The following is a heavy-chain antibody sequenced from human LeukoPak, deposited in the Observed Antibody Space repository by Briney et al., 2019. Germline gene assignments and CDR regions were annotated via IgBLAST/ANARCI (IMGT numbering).Heavy chain of an antibody. CDR2: IYHSGST. Sequence: SETLSLTCTVSGYSISSGYYWGWIRQPPGKGLEWIGSIYHSGSTYYNPSLKSRVTISVDTSKNQFSLKLSSVTAADTAVYYCASSAVAEAFDIWGQGTMVTVSS. J-gene: IGHJ3*02. V-gene: IGHV4-38-2*02. CDR1: GYSISSGYY. CDR3: ASSAVAEAFDI.